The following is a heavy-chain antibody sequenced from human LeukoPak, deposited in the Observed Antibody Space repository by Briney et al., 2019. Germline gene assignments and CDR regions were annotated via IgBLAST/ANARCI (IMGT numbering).Heavy chain of an antibody. Sequence: GGSLRLSCAASGFTFSSYWMRWVRQAPGKGLVWVSRINSDGSSTSYADSVKGRFTISRDNAKNTLYLQMNSLRAEDTAVYYCARTPCSGGSCYDSAVDYWGQGTLVTVSS. D-gene: IGHD2-15*01. CDR3: ARTPCSGGSCYDSAVDY. J-gene: IGHJ4*02. V-gene: IGHV3-74*01. CDR1: GFTFSSYW. CDR2: INSDGSST.